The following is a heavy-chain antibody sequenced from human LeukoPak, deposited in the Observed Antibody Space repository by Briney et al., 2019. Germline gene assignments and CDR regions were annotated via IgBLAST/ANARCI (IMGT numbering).Heavy chain of an antibody. CDR2: IYYSGST. Sequence: SETLSLTCTVSGGSISSSSYYWGWIRQPPGKGLEWIGSIYYSGSTYYNPSLKSRVTISVDTSKNQFSLKLNSVTAADTAVYYCARDSGYDIIDYWGQGTLVTVSS. CDR3: ARDSGYDIIDY. D-gene: IGHD5-12*01. J-gene: IGHJ4*02. CDR1: GGSISSSSYY. V-gene: IGHV4-39*02.